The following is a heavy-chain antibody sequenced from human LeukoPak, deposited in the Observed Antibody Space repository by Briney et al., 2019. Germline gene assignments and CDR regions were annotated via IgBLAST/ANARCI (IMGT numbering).Heavy chain of an antibody. CDR2: IYYSGST. V-gene: IGHV4-39*07. Sequence: PSETLSLTCTVSGGSISSSSYYWGWIRQPPGKGLEWIGSIYYSGSTYYNPSLKGRVTISVDTSKNQFSLKLSSVTAADTAVYYCARVPVKNYYYYYMDVWGKGTTVAVSS. J-gene: IGHJ6*03. CDR3: ARVPVKNYYYYYMDV. CDR1: GGSISSSSYY.